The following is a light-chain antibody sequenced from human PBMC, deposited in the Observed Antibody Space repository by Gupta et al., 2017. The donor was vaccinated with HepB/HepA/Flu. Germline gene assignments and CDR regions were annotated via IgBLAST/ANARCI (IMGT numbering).Light chain of an antibody. CDR1: SSNIGENS. V-gene: IGLV1-51*01. CDR3: GSWDSSLDAGL. CDR2: DNN. J-gene: IGLJ2*01. Sequence: QSVLTQPPSVSAAPGQRVTISCSGSSSNIGENSVSWYQHLPGAVPRLLIYDNNKRPSGIPDRFSGSKSGTSGTLAITGLQTGDEADYYCGSWDSSLDAGLFGGGTKLTVL.